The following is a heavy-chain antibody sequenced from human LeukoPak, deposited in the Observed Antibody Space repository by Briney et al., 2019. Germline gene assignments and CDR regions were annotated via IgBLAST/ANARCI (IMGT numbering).Heavy chain of an antibody. D-gene: IGHD1-26*01. CDR1: GGSTSSGDYY. CDR2: IYYSGST. CDR3: ARVPVYSGTYFDY. Sequence: PSETLSLTCTVSGGSTSSGDYYWSWLRQPPGKGLEWIGYIYYSGSTYFNPSLKSRVTISVETSKNQFSLKLSSVTAADTAVYYCARVPVYSGTYFDYWGQGILVTVSS. J-gene: IGHJ4*02. V-gene: IGHV4-30-4*01.